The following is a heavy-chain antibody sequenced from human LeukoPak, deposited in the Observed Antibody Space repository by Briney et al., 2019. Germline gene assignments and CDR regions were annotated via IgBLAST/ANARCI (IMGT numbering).Heavy chain of an antibody. V-gene: IGHV1-69*13. CDR2: SIPIFGTA. CDR1: GGTFSSYA. J-gene: IGHJ4*02. CDR3: ARGAQTGTTILNFDY. Sequence: SVKVSCKASGGTFSSYAISWVRQAPGQGLEWMGGSIPIFGTANYAQKFQGRVTITADESTSTAYMELSSLRSEDTAVYYCARGAQTGTTILNFDYWGQGTLVTVSS. D-gene: IGHD1-7*01.